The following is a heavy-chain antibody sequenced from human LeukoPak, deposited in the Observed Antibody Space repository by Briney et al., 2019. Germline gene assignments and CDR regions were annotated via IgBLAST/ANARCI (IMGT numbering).Heavy chain of an antibody. Sequence: GGSLRLSCAASGFTFSSYAMHWVRQAPGKGLEWVAVISYDGSNKYYADSVKGRFTISRDNSKNTLYLQMNSLRAEDTAVYYCARDWDLNYYDSSGYWYWGQGTLVTVSS. CDR1: GFTFSSYA. D-gene: IGHD3-22*01. J-gene: IGHJ4*02. CDR3: ARDWDLNYYDSSGYWY. CDR2: ISYDGSNK. V-gene: IGHV3-30-3*01.